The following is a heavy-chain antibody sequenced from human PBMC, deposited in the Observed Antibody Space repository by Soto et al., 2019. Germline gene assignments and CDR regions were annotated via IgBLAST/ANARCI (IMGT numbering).Heavy chain of an antibody. Sequence: QVHLVQSGTEARKPGSSVNVSCETSGGNFNSYGFNWVRQVPGQRLEWMGGIIPMFGIVKVGQIFQXXVAFTADQSTGKVYMELTRLRPEDTAVYYCAGEVGGTGLQFWGQGTLVIVSS. CDR1: GGNFNSYG. CDR2: IIPMFGIV. D-gene: IGHD3-9*01. V-gene: IGHV1-69*12. CDR3: AGEVGGTGLQF. J-gene: IGHJ4*02.